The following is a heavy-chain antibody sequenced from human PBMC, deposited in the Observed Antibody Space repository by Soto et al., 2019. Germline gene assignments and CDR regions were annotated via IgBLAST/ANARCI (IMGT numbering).Heavy chain of an antibody. Sequence: SLRLSCAASGFSFEDYGMHWVRQAPGKGLEWVSSISWNSRNIAYADSVKGRFTVSRDNAKNSLYLQMNSLRPEDTALYYCARHNGLLRFLEWFHATNDYYYGMDVWGQGTTVTVS. D-gene: IGHD3-3*01. V-gene: IGHV3-9*01. CDR3: ARHNGLLRFLEWFHATNDYYYGMDV. CDR1: GFSFEDYG. J-gene: IGHJ6*02. CDR2: ISWNSRNI.